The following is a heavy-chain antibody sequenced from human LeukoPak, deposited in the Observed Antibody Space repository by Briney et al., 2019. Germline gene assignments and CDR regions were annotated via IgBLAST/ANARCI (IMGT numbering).Heavy chain of an antibody. CDR1: GGSISSSSYY. CDR3: ARRSGDNADTARFDY. Sequence: SETLSLTCTVSGGSISSSSYYWGWIRQPPGKGLEWIGSIYYSGSTYYNPSLKSRVTISVDTSKNQFSLKLSSVTAADTAVYYCARRSGDNADTARFDYWGQGTLVTVSS. D-gene: IGHD5-18*01. V-gene: IGHV4-39*01. J-gene: IGHJ4*02. CDR2: IYYSGST.